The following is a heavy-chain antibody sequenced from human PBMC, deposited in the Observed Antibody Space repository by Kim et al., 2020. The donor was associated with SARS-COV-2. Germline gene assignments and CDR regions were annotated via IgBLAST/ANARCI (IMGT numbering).Heavy chain of an antibody. J-gene: IGHJ4*02. V-gene: IGHV3-23*01. D-gene: IGHD4-17*01. CDR3: AKDSGKDYGAQVDY. Sequence: AEYGKGRCTISRDTSETTMYLQMNSLRDEDTAVYYCAKDSGKDYGAQVDYWGQGTLVTVSS.